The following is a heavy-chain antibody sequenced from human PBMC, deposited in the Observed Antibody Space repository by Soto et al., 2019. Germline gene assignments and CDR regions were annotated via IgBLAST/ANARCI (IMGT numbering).Heavy chain of an antibody. J-gene: IGHJ6*03. CDR1: GGSFSGYY. Sequence: QVQLQQWGAGLLKPSETLSLTCAVYGGSFSGYYWSWIRQPPGKGLEWIGEINHSGSTNYNPSLKSRVTISVDTSKNQFSLKLSSVTAADTAVYYCAREGCSSTSCHLAYYFPYYYYYYYMDVWGKGTTVTVSS. V-gene: IGHV4-34*01. CDR2: INHSGST. D-gene: IGHD2-2*01. CDR3: AREGCSSTSCHLAYYFPYYYYYYYMDV.